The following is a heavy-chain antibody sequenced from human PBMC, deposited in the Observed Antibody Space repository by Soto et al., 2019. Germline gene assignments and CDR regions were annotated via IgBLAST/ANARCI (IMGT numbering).Heavy chain of an antibody. V-gene: IGHV1-18*04. Sequence: QVQLMQSGTEVKKPGASVTVSCKASGYTSADFGISWGRHAPGQGLEWMGWVSGNNGASNPAPKVQGRITLTLDTSTGVSYMALRSLRSDDTAIYYCVRDQKYFRVNGNWFDSWGQGTLVSVSS. CDR1: GYTSADFG. D-gene: IGHD2-2*01. J-gene: IGHJ5*01. CDR3: VRDQKYFRVNGNWFDS. CDR2: VSGNNGAS.